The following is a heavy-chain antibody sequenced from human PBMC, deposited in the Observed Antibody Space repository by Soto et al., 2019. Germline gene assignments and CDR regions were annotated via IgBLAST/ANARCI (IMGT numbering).Heavy chain of an antibody. V-gene: IGHV3-11*01. Sequence: PGGSLRLSCAASGVTFCDYYMSWIRQAPGKGLEWVSYISSSGSTIYYADSVKGRFTISRDNAKNSLYLQMNSLRAEDTAVYYCARLPPPPGYCSGGSCYSIWGQGTLVTVSS. D-gene: IGHD2-15*01. CDR1: GVTFCDYY. J-gene: IGHJ4*02. CDR3: ARLPPPPGYCSGGSCYSI. CDR2: ISSSGSTI.